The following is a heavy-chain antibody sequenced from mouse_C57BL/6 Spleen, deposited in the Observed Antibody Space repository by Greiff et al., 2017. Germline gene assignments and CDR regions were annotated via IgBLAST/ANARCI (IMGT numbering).Heavy chain of an antibody. Sequence: QVQLQQPGAELVKPGASVKMSCKASGYTFTSYWITWVKQRPGQGLEWIGDIYPGSGSTNYNEKFKSKATLTVDTSSSTAYMQLGILTSEDSAVYYCARFITTVLATWDDYWGQGTTLTVSS. V-gene: IGHV1-55*01. J-gene: IGHJ2*01. CDR1: GYTFTSYW. CDR2: IYPGSGST. CDR3: ARFITTVLATWDDY. D-gene: IGHD1-1*01.